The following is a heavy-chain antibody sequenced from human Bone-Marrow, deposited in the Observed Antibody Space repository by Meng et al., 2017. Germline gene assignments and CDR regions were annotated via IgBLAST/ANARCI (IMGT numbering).Heavy chain of an antibody. CDR1: GGSFSGYS. CDR3: ARVKRWLQRGFELDP. V-gene: IGHV4-34*01. J-gene: IGHJ5*02. Sequence: QVQLQQWGAGLLKPSETLSLTCAVYGGSFSGYSWTWIRQTPGKGLEWIGYIYHSGSTYYNPSLESRVTISVDTSKNQFSLKLSSVTAADTAVYYCARVKRWLQRGFELDPWGQGTLVTVSS. CDR2: IYHSGST. D-gene: IGHD5-24*01.